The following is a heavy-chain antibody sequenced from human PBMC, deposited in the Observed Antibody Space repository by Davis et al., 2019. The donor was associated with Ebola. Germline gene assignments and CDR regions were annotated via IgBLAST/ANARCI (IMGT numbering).Heavy chain of an antibody. D-gene: IGHD1-26*01. CDR1: GFTFTRYG. J-gene: IGHJ4*02. CDR2: INAGNGNT. CDR3: ARGPGI. Sequence: AASVKVSCKASGFTFTRYGIHWVRQAPGQRLEWMGWINAGNGNTRTTQKFQARVTISRGTSASTAYMELNSLSSGDTAVYYCARGPGIWGQGTLVTVSS. V-gene: IGHV1-3*01.